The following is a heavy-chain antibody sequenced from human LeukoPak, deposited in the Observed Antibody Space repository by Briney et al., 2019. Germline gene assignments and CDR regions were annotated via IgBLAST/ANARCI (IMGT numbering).Heavy chain of an antibody. Sequence: PSETLSLTCAVYGGSFSGYYWSWIRQPPGKGLEWIGEINHSGSTNYNPSLKSRVTISVDTSKNQFSLKLSSVTAADTAVYYCARDSDSLDYWGQGTLVTVSS. V-gene: IGHV4-34*01. CDR2: INHSGST. D-gene: IGHD6-13*01. J-gene: IGHJ4*02. CDR1: GGSFSGYY. CDR3: ARDSDSLDY.